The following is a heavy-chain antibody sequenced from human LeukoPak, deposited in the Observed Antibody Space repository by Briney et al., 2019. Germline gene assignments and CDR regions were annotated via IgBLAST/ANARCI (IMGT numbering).Heavy chain of an antibody. Sequence: GGSLRLSCAASGFTFSSYAMSWVRQAPGKGLEWVSGISGSGASTYYADSVKGRFTISRDNSKNTLYLQMNSLRAEDTAVYYCARDRGGSYSAIDYWGQGTLVTVSS. CDR2: ISGSGAST. CDR3: ARDRGGSYSAIDY. J-gene: IGHJ4*02. D-gene: IGHD2-15*01. V-gene: IGHV3-23*01. CDR1: GFTFSSYA.